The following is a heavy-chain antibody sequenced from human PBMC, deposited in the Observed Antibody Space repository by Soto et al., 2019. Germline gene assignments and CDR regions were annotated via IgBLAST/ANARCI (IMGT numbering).Heavy chain of an antibody. V-gene: IGHV4-4*07. CDR1: GGSISSYY. CDR2: SYTSGST. J-gene: IGHJ5*02. D-gene: IGHD6-13*01. Sequence: VQLQESGPGLVKPSETLSLTCTVSGGSISSYYWSWIRQPAGKGLEWIARSYTSGSTNYNPSLMSRFTMSVDTSKNQVSLELSSVTAADTAVYYCARVVAAAGSGGGNWFDPWGQGTLVTVSS. CDR3: ARVVAAAGSGGGNWFDP.